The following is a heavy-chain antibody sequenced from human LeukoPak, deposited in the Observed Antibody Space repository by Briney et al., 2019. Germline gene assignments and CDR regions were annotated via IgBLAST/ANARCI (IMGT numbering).Heavy chain of an antibody. CDR1: GGSISSYY. CDR2: IYYSGST. Sequence: SETLSLTCTASGGSISSYYWSWIRQHPGKGLEWIGYIYYSGSTYYNPSLKSRVTISVDTSKNQFSLKLSSVTAADTAVYYCARGSDMITFGGVIVWGQGTLVTVSS. D-gene: IGHD3-16*02. J-gene: IGHJ4*02. V-gene: IGHV4-59*06. CDR3: ARGSDMITFGGVIV.